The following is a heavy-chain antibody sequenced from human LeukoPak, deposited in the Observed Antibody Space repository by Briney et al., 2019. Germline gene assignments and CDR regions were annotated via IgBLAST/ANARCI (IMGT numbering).Heavy chain of an antibody. CDR3: ARGGSSGSYYKTFDS. Sequence: SETLSLTCNVSGGSISSHYWSWIRQPPGKGLEWIGYIYYTGSTNYNPSLKSRVTISVDTSKNQFSLTLNSVTAADTAVYYCARGGSSGSYYKTFDSWGQGTLVTVSS. CDR1: GGSISSHY. V-gene: IGHV4-59*11. D-gene: IGHD3-10*01. J-gene: IGHJ4*02. CDR2: IYYTGST.